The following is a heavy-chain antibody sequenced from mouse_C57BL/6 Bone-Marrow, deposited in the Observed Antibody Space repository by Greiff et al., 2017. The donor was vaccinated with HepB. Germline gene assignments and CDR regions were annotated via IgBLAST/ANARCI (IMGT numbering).Heavy chain of an antibody. Sequence: EVKLQESGPGLVKPSQTVFLTCTVTGISITTGNYRWSWIRQFPGNKLEWIGYIYYSGTITYNPSLTSRTTITRDTPKNQFFLEMNSLTAEDTATYYCAREDYGSSYYFDYWGQGTTLTVSS. CDR3: AREDYGSSYYFDY. CDR2: IYYSGTI. CDR1: GISITTGNYR. J-gene: IGHJ2*01. V-gene: IGHV3-5*01. D-gene: IGHD1-1*01.